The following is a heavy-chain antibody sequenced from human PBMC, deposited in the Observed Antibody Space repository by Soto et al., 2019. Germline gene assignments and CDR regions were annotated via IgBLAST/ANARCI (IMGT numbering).Heavy chain of an antibody. J-gene: IGHJ4*02. CDR2: IWHDGSRV. V-gene: IGHV3-33*01. CDR1: PVTFSYDG. CDR3: ASDTRLAVADEGAFAS. Sequence: QVQLVESGGGVVQPGRSLRLSCVASPVTFSYDGMHWVRQAPGKGLEGVAVIWHDGSRVYYADSVNGRFTISRDNSKNTLYRQMNSLRDEDTAVYFCASDTRLAVADEGAFASWCQGTLVTVSS. D-gene: IGHD6-19*01.